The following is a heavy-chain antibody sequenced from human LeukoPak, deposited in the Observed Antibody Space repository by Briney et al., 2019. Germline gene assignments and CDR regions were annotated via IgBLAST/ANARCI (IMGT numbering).Heavy chain of an antibody. CDR1: GGSISSSNW. Sequence: SGTLSLTCAVSGGSISSSNWWSWVRQPPGKGLEWIGEIYHSGSTNYNPSLKSRVTISVDESKNQFSLKLSSVTAADTAVYYCARKDIAVAGTGFDYWGQGTLVTVSS. J-gene: IGHJ4*02. CDR2: IYHSGST. CDR3: ARKDIAVAGTGFDY. D-gene: IGHD6-19*01. V-gene: IGHV4-4*02.